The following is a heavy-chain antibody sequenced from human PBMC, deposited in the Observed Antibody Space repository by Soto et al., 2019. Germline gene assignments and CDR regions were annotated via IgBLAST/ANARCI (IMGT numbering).Heavy chain of an antibody. Sequence: SETLSLTCTVSAASITSYSWSWVRQTPGKGLEWIGYISYSGGTNYNPSLNSRVTISTHTSNNRFSLRLNSVTAEDTAVYYCARAISIYGVVTYGLDVWGQGTTVTVSS. CDR1: AASITSYS. D-gene: IGHD3-3*01. CDR2: ISYSGGT. CDR3: ARAISIYGVVTYGLDV. J-gene: IGHJ6*02. V-gene: IGHV4-59*01.